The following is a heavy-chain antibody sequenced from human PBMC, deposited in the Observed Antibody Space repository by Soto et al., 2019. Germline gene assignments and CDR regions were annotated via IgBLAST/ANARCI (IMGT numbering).Heavy chain of an antibody. J-gene: IGHJ4*02. V-gene: IGHV1-18*01. CDR2: ISGYNRDT. D-gene: IGHD2-8*01. CDR3: ARAARANGAFDY. Sequence: QVQLVQSGAEVKKPGASVKVSCKASGYTFTSYGLTWVRQAPGQGLEWMGWISGYNRDTNYAQKFQGRVTMTRDTSSSADFVVLRSMSHDAAAVYYGARAARANGAFDYWGQGTLVTVSS. CDR1: GYTFTSYG.